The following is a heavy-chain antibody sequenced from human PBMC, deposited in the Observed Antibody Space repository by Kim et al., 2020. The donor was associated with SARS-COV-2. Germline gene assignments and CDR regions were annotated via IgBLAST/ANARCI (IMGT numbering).Heavy chain of an antibody. CDR3: TTDEIRDAAYYYYYGMDV. J-gene: IGHJ6*02. D-gene: IGHD3-10*01. Sequence: KGRFTISRDDSKNTLYLQMNSLKTEDTAVYYCTTDEIRDAAYYYYYGMDVWGQGTTVTVSS. V-gene: IGHV3-15*01.